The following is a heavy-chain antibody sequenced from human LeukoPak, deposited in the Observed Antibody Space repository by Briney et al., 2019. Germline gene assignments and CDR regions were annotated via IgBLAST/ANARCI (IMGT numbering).Heavy chain of an antibody. Sequence: PSETLSLTCTVSGGSISSSSYYRGWIRQPPGKGLEWIGSIYYSGSTYYNPSLKSRVTISVDTSKNQFSLRLSSVTAADTAVYYCARRGALYYYYGMDVWGQGTTVTVSS. CDR2: IYYSGST. CDR3: ARRGALYYYYGMDV. V-gene: IGHV4-39*01. CDR1: GGSISSSSYY. J-gene: IGHJ6*02. D-gene: IGHD1-26*01.